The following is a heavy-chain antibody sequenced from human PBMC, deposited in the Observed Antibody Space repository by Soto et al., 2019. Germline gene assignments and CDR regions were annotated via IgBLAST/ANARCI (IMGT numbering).Heavy chain of an antibody. V-gene: IGHV4-39*01. CDR2: IYYSGST. Sequence: SEILSRTCTVSGFSIVSSSYYRGWIRQPPGKGLEWIGSIYYSGSTYYNPSLKSRVTISVDTSKNQFSLKLSSVTAADTAVYYCARRLGAMVGREAFDIWGQGTMVT. J-gene: IGHJ3*02. CDR3: ARRLGAMVGREAFDI. D-gene: IGHD5-18*01. CDR1: GFSIVSSSYY.